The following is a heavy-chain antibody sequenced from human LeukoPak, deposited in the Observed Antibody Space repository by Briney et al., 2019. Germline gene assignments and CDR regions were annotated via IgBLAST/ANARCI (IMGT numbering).Heavy chain of an antibody. V-gene: IGHV3-7*01. CDR3: ARLKDAVTIFDC. D-gene: IGHD4-17*01. J-gene: IGHJ5*01. Sequence: PGGSLRLSCIGSGFISTNYWMSWVRQAQGKGLEWVASIKADGSDKYYVDSVKGRFTISRDNTKNSLYVQMSSLRAEDTAVYYCARLKDAVTIFDCWGQGILVTVSS. CDR2: IKADGSDK. CDR1: GFISTNYW.